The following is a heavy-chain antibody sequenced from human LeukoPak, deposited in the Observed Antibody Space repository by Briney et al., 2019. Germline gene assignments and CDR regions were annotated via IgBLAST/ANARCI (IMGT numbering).Heavy chain of an antibody. D-gene: IGHD3-22*01. CDR1: GGTFISYA. CDR2: ISAYNSNT. Sequence: GASVKVSCKASGGTFISYAISWERQAPGQGLEWMGWISAYNSNTNYEQKLQGRVTMTTDTSTSKAYMELRSLRSDDTAVYYCARDFSHSLTYYYDSSGYFPFDYWGQGTLVTVSS. J-gene: IGHJ4*02. CDR3: ARDFSHSLTYYYDSSGYFPFDY. V-gene: IGHV1-18*01.